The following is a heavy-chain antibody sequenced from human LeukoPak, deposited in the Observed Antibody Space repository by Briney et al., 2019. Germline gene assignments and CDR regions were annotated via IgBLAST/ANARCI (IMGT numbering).Heavy chain of an antibody. CDR1: GCTFTSYG. J-gene: IGHJ4*02. CDR3: AREREYYYDSSGYPYDY. CDR2: ISAYNGNT. Sequence: ASVKVSCKASGCTFTSYGISWVRQAPGQGLEWMGWISAYNGNTNYAQKLQGRVTMTTDTSTSTAYMELRSLRSDDTAVYYCAREREYYYDSSGYPYDYWGQGTLVTVSS. D-gene: IGHD3-22*01. V-gene: IGHV1-18*01.